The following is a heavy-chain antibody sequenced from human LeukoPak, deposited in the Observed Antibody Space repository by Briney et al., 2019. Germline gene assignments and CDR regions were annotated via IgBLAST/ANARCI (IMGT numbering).Heavy chain of an antibody. CDR2: FDPEDGET. CDR1: GYTLTELS. Sequence: ASVKVSCKVSGYTLTELSMHWLRQAPGKGLEWMGGFDPEDGETIYAQKFQGRVTMTEDTSTDTAYMELSSLRSEDTAVYYCATVDDSSGYLGYRGQGTLVTVSS. D-gene: IGHD3-22*01. CDR3: ATVDDSSGYLGY. J-gene: IGHJ4*02. V-gene: IGHV1-24*01.